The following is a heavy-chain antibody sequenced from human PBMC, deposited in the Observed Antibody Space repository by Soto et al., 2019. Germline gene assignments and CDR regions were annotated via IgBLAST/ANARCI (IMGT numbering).Heavy chain of an antibody. V-gene: IGHV4-59*11. D-gene: IGHD6-13*01. CDR2: VHYSGNT. Sequence: PSETLSLTCTVSDGSISGHYWSWIRQPPGKGPEWIGYVHYSGNTNYNPSLTSRVTILLDTSKNQFSLKLASVTTADTAVYYCATRPPGAAWYGVFDFWGQGKLVTVSS. CDR1: DGSISGHY. CDR3: ATRPPGAAWYGVFDF. J-gene: IGHJ4*02.